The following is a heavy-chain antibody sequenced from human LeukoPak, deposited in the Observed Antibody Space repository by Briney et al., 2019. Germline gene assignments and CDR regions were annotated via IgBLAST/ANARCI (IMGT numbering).Heavy chain of an antibody. Sequence: PSETLSLTCTVSGGSISSSSYYWGWIRQPPGKGLEWIGEINHSGSTNYNPSLKSRVTISVDTSKNQFSLKLSSVTAADAAVYYCARHVFWLGPYFDYWGQGTLVTVSS. J-gene: IGHJ4*02. D-gene: IGHD6-19*01. CDR3: ARHVFWLGPYFDY. V-gene: IGHV4-39*01. CDR1: GGSISSSSYY. CDR2: INHSGST.